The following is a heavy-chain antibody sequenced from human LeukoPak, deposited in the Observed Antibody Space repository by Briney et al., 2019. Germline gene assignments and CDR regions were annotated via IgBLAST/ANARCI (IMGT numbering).Heavy chain of an antibody. Sequence: PSETLSLTCTVSGGSISSYYWSWIRQPPGKGLEWIGRFYSSVSTNYNPSLKSRVTMSVDRSKNLFSLNLTSVTAADTAVYFCVREKLYSSSWGFQHWGQGALVSVSS. J-gene: IGHJ1*01. CDR3: VREKLYSSSWGFQH. V-gene: IGHV4-4*07. CDR1: GGSISSYY. CDR2: FYSSVST. D-gene: IGHD6-13*01.